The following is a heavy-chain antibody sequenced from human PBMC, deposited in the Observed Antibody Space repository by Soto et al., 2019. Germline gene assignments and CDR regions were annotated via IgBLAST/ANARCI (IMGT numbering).Heavy chain of an antibody. CDR1: GGSISSGGYY. CDR3: ARALSSAAGLYFDY. V-gene: IGHV4-31*03. J-gene: IGHJ4*02. CDR2: IYYTGSA. D-gene: IGHD6-13*01. Sequence: PSETLSLTCTVSGGSISSGGYYWSWIRQHPGRGLEWIGYIYYTGSAYYNPSLESRVTISVDTSKNQFSLKLSSVTAADTAVYYCARALSSAAGLYFDYWGQGTRVTVSS.